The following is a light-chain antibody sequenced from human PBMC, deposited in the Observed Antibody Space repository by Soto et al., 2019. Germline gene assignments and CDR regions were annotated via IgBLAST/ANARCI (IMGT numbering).Light chain of an antibody. J-gene: IGLJ2*01. V-gene: IGLV2-11*01. CDR3: CSYAGSYTVL. CDR2: DVS. CDR1: CSDVGGYNY. Sequence: QSALTQPRSVSGSPGQSVTISCTGTCSDVGGYNYVSWYQQHPGKAPKLMIYDVSKRPSGVPDRFSGSKSGNTASLTISGLQAEDEADYYCCSYAGSYTVLFGGGTTLTVL.